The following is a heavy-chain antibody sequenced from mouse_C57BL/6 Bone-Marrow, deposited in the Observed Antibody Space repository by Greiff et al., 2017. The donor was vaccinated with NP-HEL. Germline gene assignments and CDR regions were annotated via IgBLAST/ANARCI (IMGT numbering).Heavy chain of an antibody. CDR3: ARDYYGSSYPFDY. CDR2: IDPSDSYT. J-gene: IGHJ2*01. CDR1: GYTFTSYW. V-gene: IGHV1-50*01. Sequence: QVQLQQPGAELVKPGASVKLSCKASGYTFTSYWMQWVKQRPGQGLEWIGEIDPSDSYTNYNQKVKGKATLTVDTSSSTAYMQLSSLTSEDSAVYYCARDYYGSSYPFDYWGQGTTLTVSS. D-gene: IGHD1-1*01.